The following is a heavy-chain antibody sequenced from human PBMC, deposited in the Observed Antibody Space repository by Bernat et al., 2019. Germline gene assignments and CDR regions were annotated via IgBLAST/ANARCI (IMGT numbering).Heavy chain of an antibody. D-gene: IGHD5-12*01. CDR2: ISGSGAGT. Sequence: EVQLLESGGGLVQPGGSLRLSCTASGFTFTSYAMSWVRQAPGKGLEWVSAISGSGAGTYYADSVKGRFTISRDNSKNTLYLQMNSLRAEDTAVYYCIRQGDREYSGSYWGQGTLVTVSS. CDR1: GFTFTSYA. J-gene: IGHJ4*02. V-gene: IGHV3-23*01. CDR3: IRQGDREYSGSY.